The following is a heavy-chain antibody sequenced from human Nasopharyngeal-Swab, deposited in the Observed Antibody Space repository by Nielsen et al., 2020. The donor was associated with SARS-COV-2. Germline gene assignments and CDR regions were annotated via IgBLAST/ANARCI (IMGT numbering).Heavy chain of an antibody. CDR1: GYTFTSYA. D-gene: IGHD3-3*01. CDR2: INAGNGNT. Sequence: ASVKVSCKASGYTFTSYAMHWVRQAPGQRLEWMGWINAGNGNTKYSQKFQGRVTITRDTSASTAYMELSSLRSEDTAVYYCARDGLRFWSGYQYYFDYWGQGTLVTASS. V-gene: IGHV1-3*01. J-gene: IGHJ4*02. CDR3: ARDGLRFWSGYQYYFDY.